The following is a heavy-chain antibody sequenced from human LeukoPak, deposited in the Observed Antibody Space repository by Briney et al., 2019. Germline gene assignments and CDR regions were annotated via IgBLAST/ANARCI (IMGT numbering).Heavy chain of an antibody. J-gene: IGHJ5*02. CDR1: GFTFSSYG. CDR3: ARAPSGYYHNWSDP. V-gene: IGHV3-30*03. Sequence: GGSLRLSCAASGFTFSSYGMHWVRQAPGKGLEWVAVISYDGSNKYYADSVKGRFTISRDNSKNTLYLQMNSLRAEDTAVYYCARAPSGYYHNWSDPWGQGTLVTVSS. D-gene: IGHD3-22*01. CDR2: ISYDGSNK.